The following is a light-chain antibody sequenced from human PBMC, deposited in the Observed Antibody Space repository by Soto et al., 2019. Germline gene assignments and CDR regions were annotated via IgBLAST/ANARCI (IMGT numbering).Light chain of an antibody. Sequence: QSVLTQPPSASGTPGQRVAISCSGSSSNIGSNTVNWYQQLPGTAPKVLIYSNNQRPSGVPDRFSGSKSGTSASLAISGLQSEDEADYYCAAWDDGLNGTVFGTGT. V-gene: IGLV1-44*01. CDR2: SNN. CDR1: SSNIGSNT. J-gene: IGLJ1*01. CDR3: AAWDDGLNGTV.